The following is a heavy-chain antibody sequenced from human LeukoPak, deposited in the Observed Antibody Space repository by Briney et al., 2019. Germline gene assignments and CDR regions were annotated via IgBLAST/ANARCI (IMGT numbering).Heavy chain of an antibody. CDR2: IVPIFGTA. CDR3: ASPRELRYFDWFKDHDAFDI. D-gene: IGHD3-9*01. J-gene: IGHJ3*02. Sequence: VASVKVSCKASGGTFGSYAISWVRQAPGQGLEWMGGIVPIFGTANYAQKFQGRVTITADKSTSTAYMELNSLRSEDTAVYFCASPRELRYFDWFKDHDAFDIWGQGTMVTVSS. V-gene: IGHV1-69*06. CDR1: GGTFGSYA.